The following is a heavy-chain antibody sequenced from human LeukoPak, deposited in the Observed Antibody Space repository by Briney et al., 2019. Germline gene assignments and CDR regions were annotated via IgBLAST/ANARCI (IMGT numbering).Heavy chain of an antibody. CDR3: ARVVGGTSWFDP. CDR1: GGSISSGGYY. D-gene: IGHD1-26*01. V-gene: IGHV4-61*08. Sequence: PSETLSLTCTVSGGSISSGGYYWSWIRQHPGKGLEWIGYIYYSGSTNYNPSLKSRVTISVDTSKNQFSLKVSSVTAADTAVYYCARVVGGTSWFDPWGQGTLVTVSS. J-gene: IGHJ5*02. CDR2: IYYSGST.